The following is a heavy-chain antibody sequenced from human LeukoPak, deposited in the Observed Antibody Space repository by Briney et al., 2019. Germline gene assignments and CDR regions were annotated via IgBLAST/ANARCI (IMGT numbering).Heavy chain of an antibody. CDR1: GGSISSYY. Sequence: SETLSLTCTVSGGSISSYYWSWIRQPPGKGLEWIGYIYYSGSTNYNPSLKSRVTISVDTSKNQFSLKLSSVTAADTAVYYCAREEPTAFFDYWGQGTLVTVS. V-gene: IGHV4-59*01. J-gene: IGHJ4*02. CDR2: IYYSGST. D-gene: IGHD1-14*01. CDR3: AREEPTAFFDY.